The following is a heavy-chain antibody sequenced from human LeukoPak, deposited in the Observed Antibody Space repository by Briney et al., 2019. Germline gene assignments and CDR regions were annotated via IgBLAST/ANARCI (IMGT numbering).Heavy chain of an antibody. CDR1: GFTFSSYS. J-gene: IGHJ4*02. V-gene: IGHV3-21*01. CDR3: AKIYGDYPDY. Sequence: PGGSLRLSCAASGFTFSSYSMNWVRQAPGKGLEWVSSISSSSSYIYYADSVKGRFTISRDNSKNTLYLQMNSLRAEDTAVYYCAKIYGDYPDYWGQGTLVTVSS. CDR2: ISSSSSYI. D-gene: IGHD4-17*01.